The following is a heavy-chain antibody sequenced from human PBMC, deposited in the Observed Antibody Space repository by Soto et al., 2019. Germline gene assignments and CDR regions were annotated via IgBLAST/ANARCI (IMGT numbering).Heavy chain of an antibody. Sequence: ASVKVSCKASGYTFTDYYIHWVRQAPGQGLEWMGWINPNSGATNYAQKFQGRITMTRDTSITTAYMEMSRLRSDDTADTAIYYCARSLKRADAFDIWGRGTMVT. CDR1: GYTFTDYY. J-gene: IGHJ3*02. CDR2: INPNSGAT. V-gene: IGHV1-2*02. CDR3: ARSLKRADAFDI.